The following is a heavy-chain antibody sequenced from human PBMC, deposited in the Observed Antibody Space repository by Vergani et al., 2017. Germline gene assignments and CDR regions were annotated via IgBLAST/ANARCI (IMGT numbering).Heavy chain of an antibody. CDR3: AREVHYGYDYYMDV. V-gene: IGHV3-33*01. D-gene: IGHD4-17*01. CDR2: IWYDGSNK. Sequence: QVQLVESGGGVVQPGRSLRLSCEASGFTFSSYGMHWVRQAPGKGLEWVAVIWYDGSNKYYADSVKGRFTISRDNSKNTLYLQMNSLRAEDTAVYYCAREVHYGYDYYMDVWGKGTTVTVSS. CDR1: GFTFSSYG. J-gene: IGHJ6*03.